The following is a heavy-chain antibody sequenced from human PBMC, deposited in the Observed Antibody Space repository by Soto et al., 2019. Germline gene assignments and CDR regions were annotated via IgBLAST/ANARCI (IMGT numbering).Heavy chain of an antibody. D-gene: IGHD6-19*01. J-gene: IGHJ4*02. CDR3: ATTIYSSASSRDY. Sequence: PSETLSLTCAVSGGSINSNYFWGWIRQPPGRGLEWIGSIYYGGNTYYNPSLKSRVTISADSSKNQFSLKLNSVTAADTAVYYCATTIYSSASSRDYWGQGTLVTVSS. CDR1: GGSINSNYF. V-gene: IGHV4-39*01. CDR2: IYYGGNT.